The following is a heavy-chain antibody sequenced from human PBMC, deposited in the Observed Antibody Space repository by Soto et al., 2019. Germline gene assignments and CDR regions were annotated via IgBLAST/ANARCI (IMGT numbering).Heavy chain of an antibody. D-gene: IGHD3-10*01. J-gene: IGHJ6*02. Sequence: EVQLLESGGGLVQPGGSLRLSCAASGFSFSSYAMSWVRQAPGKGLEWVSSLTAGGGSTYHADSVKGRFTISRDNSKNTLYLQMNSLRAEDTAIYYCAKDSYGSGTDYFYGMDVRGQGTTVTVSS. CDR2: LTAGGGST. CDR3: AKDSYGSGTDYFYGMDV. V-gene: IGHV3-23*01. CDR1: GFSFSSYA.